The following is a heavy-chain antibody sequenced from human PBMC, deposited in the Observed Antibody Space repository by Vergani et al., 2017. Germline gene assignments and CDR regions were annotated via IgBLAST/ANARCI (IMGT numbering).Heavy chain of an antibody. D-gene: IGHD2-2*01. CDR3: ARDTPGYCSSTSCPNNWFDP. J-gene: IGHJ5*02. CDR2: IYYRGST. Sequence: QVQLQESGPGLVKPSQTLSLTCTVSGGPISSGGYYLSWIRQHPGKGLEWIGYIYYRGSTYYNLSLKSRVTISVDTSKNQFSLKLSSVTDANTAVYYCARDTPGYCSSTSCPNNWFDPWGQGTLVTVSS. V-gene: IGHV4-31*03. CDR1: GGPISSGGYY.